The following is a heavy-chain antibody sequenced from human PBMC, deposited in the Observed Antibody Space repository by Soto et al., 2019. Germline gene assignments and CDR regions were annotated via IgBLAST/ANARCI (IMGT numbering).Heavy chain of an antibody. CDR3: VLGGLETGYYRDMDY. D-gene: IGHD3-9*01. CDR1: GYTFKNYG. CDR2: ISAYNGDT. J-gene: IGHJ4*02. Sequence: QDHLVQSGGEVKKPGASAKVSCKASGYTFKNYGINWVRQAPGRGLEWVAWISAYNGDTSYAQHLQGRVTVTTETLTNTAYMGLRSLRPDDTAVYFCVLGGLETGYYRDMDYWGQGTLVSVSS. V-gene: IGHV1-18*04.